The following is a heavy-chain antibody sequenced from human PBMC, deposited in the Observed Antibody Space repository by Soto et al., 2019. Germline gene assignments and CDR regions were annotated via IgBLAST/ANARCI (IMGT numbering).Heavy chain of an antibody. D-gene: IGHD2-2*03. CDR2: INHSGST. CDR3: ARLCYGYCSSTTRLDY. CDR1: GGSFSGYY. Sequence: PSETLSLTCAVYGGSFSGYYWSWIRQPPGKGLEWIGEINHSGSTNYNPSLKSRVTISVDTSKNQFSLKLSSVTAADTAVYYCARLCYGYCSSTTRLDYWGQGTLVTSPQ. V-gene: IGHV4-34*01. J-gene: IGHJ4*02.